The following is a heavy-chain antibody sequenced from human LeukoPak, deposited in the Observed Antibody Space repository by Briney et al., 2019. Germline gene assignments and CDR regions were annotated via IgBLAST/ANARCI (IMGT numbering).Heavy chain of an antibody. Sequence: GGSLRLSCAASGFTFSDYYMSWIRQAPGKGLEWVSYISSSGSTIYYADSVKGRFTISRDNAKNSLYLQMNSLRAEDTAVYYCARVGVGAQQLGHDRYYMDVWGKGTTVTVSS. V-gene: IGHV3-11*01. CDR3: ARVGVGAQQLGHDRYYMDV. J-gene: IGHJ6*03. CDR1: GFTFSDYY. CDR2: ISSSGSTI. D-gene: IGHD6-6*01.